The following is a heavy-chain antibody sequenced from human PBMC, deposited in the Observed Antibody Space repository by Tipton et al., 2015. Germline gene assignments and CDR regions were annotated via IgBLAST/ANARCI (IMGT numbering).Heavy chain of an antibody. D-gene: IGHD4-17*01. CDR2: IYYSGSTKYSGST. J-gene: IGHJ6*02. CDR1: GGSISENY. V-gene: IGHV4-59*01. Sequence: GLVKPSETLSLTCTVPGGSISENYWSWIRQPPGKGLEWIGYIYYSGSTKYSGSTNYDPSLNSRVTISLDTSKNQVSLKLSSVTAADTAVYYCASGHGDYVNGMDVWGQGTTVTVSS. CDR3: ASGHGDYVNGMDV.